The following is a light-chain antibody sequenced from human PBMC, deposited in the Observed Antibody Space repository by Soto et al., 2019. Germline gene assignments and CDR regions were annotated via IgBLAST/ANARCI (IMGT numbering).Light chain of an antibody. CDR1: QSLLHTDGYNY. Sequence: DIVMTQSPLSLPVTPGEPASISCRSSQSLLHTDGYNYLDWYLQKPGQSPQLLIYLGSNRASGVPDRFSGSGSRTDFTLKISSVEAEDVGIYYCMQALQTITFGQGKRLEIK. V-gene: IGKV2-28*01. J-gene: IGKJ5*01. CDR2: LGS. CDR3: MQALQTIT.